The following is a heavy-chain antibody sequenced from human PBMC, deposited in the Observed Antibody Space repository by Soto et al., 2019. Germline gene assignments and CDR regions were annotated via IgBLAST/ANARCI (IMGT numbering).Heavy chain of an antibody. CDR2: ISSGGSPA. CDR3: AREMSGGITIFGAPGGMDV. V-gene: IGHV3-11*06. Sequence: SGGSLRLSCAASGFTFRDYYMTWIRQAPGKGLEWVSYISSGGSPANDADSVKGRFTISRENAKNSLYLQMNSLRAGDTAVYYCAREMSGGITIFGAPGGMDVWGQGTTVTVSS. D-gene: IGHD3-3*01. CDR1: GFTFRDYY. J-gene: IGHJ6*02.